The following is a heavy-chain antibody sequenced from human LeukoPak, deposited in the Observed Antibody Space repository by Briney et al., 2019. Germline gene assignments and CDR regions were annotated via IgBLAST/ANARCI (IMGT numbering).Heavy chain of an antibody. CDR1: GFTVSGNY. J-gene: IGHJ3*02. V-gene: IGHV3-66*01. D-gene: IGHD6-13*01. CDR2: IYSGGST. Sequence: GGSLRLSCAASGFTVSGNYMSWVRQAPGKGLEWASIIYSGGSTYYADSVKGRFTISRDNSKNTLYLQMNSLRAEDTAVYYCARWADLSWYGAFDIWGQGTMVTVSS. CDR3: ARWADLSWYGAFDI.